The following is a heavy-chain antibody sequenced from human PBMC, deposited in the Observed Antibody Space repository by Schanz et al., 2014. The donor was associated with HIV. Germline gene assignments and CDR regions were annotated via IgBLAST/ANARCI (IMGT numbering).Heavy chain of an antibody. V-gene: IGHV3-33*01. CDR3: ARRDYGDYYYYYGMDV. Sequence: QVQLVESGGGVVQPGRSLRLSCAASGFSFSSYAMHWVRQAPGKGLEWVAIIWFDGSNKYYADSVKGRFTISRDKSKNTLYLQMNSLRAEDTAVYYCARRDYGDYYYYYGMDVWGQGTTVTVS. D-gene: IGHD4-17*01. CDR2: IWFDGSNK. CDR1: GFSFSSYA. J-gene: IGHJ6*02.